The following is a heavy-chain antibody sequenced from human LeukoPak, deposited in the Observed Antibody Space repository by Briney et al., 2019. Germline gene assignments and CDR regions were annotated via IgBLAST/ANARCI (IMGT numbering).Heavy chain of an antibody. CDR2: ITTSDGNT. V-gene: IGHV3-23*01. CDR3: AKNSKWLVQDY. Sequence: GGSLRLSCAASGFTFSSYTMSWVRQAPGKGLEWVSTITTSDGNTYYADSVKGRFTVSRDNSKNTLYLQMNSLRAEDTAVYYCAKNSKWLVQDYWGQGTLVTVSS. J-gene: IGHJ4*02. D-gene: IGHD6-19*01. CDR1: GFTFSSYT.